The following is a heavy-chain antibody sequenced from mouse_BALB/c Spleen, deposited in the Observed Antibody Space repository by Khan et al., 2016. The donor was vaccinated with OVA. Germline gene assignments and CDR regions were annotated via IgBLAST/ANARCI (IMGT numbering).Heavy chain of an antibody. D-gene: IGHD1-1*01. V-gene: IGHV5-6-3*01. CDR3: ARGWITTVVGGYYAMDY. CDR2: INSNGGST. J-gene: IGHJ4*01. Sequence: EVQGVESGGGLVQPGGSLKLSCAASGFTFSSYGMSWVRQTPDKRLELVATINSNGGSTYYPDSVKGRFTISRDNAKNTLYLQMSSLKSEDTAMDYCARGWITTVVGGYYAMDYWGQGTSVTVSS. CDR1: GFTFSSYG.